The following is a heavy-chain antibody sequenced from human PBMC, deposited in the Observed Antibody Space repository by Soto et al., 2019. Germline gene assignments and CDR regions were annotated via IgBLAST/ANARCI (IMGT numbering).Heavy chain of an antibody. CDR3: ARDKDAMIKEDAFDI. V-gene: IGHV4-31*03. CDR1: GGSISSGGYY. D-gene: IGHD3-22*01. Sequence: PSETLSLTCTVSGGSISSGGYYWSWIRQHPGKGLEWIGYIYYSGSTYYNPSLKSRVTISVDTSKNQFSLKLSSVTAADTAVYYCARDKDAMIKEDAFDIWGQGTMVTVSS. CDR2: IYYSGST. J-gene: IGHJ3*02.